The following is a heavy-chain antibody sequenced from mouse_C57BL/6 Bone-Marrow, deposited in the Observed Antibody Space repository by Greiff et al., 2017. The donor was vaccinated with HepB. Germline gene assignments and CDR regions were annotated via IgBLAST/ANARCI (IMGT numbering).Heavy chain of an antibody. J-gene: IGHJ2*01. D-gene: IGHD2-2*01. Sequence: EVKLVESGGGLVQPGGSLKLSCAASGFTFSDYYMYWVRQTPEKRLEWVAYISNGGGSTYYPDTVKGRFTISRDNAKNTLYLQMSRLKSEDTAMYYCARYGSYFDYWGQGTTLTVSS. V-gene: IGHV5-12*01. CDR1: GFTFSDYY. CDR3: ARYGSYFDY. CDR2: ISNGGGST.